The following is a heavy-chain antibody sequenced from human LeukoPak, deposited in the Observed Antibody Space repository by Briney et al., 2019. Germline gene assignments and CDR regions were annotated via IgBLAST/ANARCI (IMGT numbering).Heavy chain of an antibody. Sequence: GGSLRLSCAASEFTFSIYAMSWVRQAPGKGLEWVSSITSRGEDTWYAGSVKGRFTISRDSSKNTLYLQMNSLRAEDTAVYYCTRDRPNYYGTDGHYYRRNGDYWGQGTLVTVSS. D-gene: IGHD3-22*01. J-gene: IGHJ4*02. CDR3: TRDRPNYYGTDGHYYRRNGDY. V-gene: IGHV3-23*01. CDR1: EFTFSIYA. CDR2: ITSRGEDT.